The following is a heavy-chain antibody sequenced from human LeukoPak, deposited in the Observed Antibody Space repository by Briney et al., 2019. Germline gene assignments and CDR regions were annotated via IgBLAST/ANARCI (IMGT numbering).Heavy chain of an antibody. V-gene: IGHV1-8*03. CDR1: GYTFTSYD. CDR2: MNPNSGNT. J-gene: IGHJ5*02. CDR3: ARDGYCSGGSCYPYNWFDP. D-gene: IGHD2-15*01. Sequence: ASVKVSCKASGYTFTSYDINWVRQATGQGLEWMGWMNPNSGNTGYAQKFQGRVTITRNTSISTAYMELSSLRSEDTAVYYCARDGYCSGGSCYPYNWFDPWGQGTLVTVSS.